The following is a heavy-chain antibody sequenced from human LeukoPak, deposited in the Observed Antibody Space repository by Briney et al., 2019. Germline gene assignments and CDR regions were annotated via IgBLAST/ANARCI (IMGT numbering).Heavy chain of an antibody. J-gene: IGHJ4*02. D-gene: IGHD6-13*01. Sequence: SETLSLTCTVSGGSISSYYWSWIRQPAGKGLEWIGRINTSGSTNYNPSLKSRVTMSVDTSKNQFSLKLSSVTAADTAVYYCARDNWSSWFPTSFDYWGQGTLVTVSS. CDR2: INTSGST. V-gene: IGHV4-4*07. CDR1: GGSISSYY. CDR3: ARDNWSSWFPTSFDY.